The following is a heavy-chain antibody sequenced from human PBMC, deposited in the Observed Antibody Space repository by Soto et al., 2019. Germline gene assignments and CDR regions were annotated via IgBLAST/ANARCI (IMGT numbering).Heavy chain of an antibody. CDR2: ISSSSSYT. CDR3: APHVSCSGGSCQYDAFAI. V-gene: IGHV3-11*03. CDR1: GFTFSDYY. Sequence: TGGSLRLSCAASGFTFSDYYMSWIRQAPGKGLEWVSYISSSSSYTNYADSVKGRFTISRDNAKNSLYLQMNSLRAEDTAAYYCAPHVSCSGGSCQYDAFAIRGQGTMVTVSS. J-gene: IGHJ3*02. D-gene: IGHD2-15*01.